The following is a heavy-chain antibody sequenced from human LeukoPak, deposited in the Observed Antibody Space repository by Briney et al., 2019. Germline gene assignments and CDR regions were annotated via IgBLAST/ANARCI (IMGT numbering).Heavy chain of an antibody. CDR3: TTDLKGMVRGVHYYYYMDV. D-gene: IGHD3-10*01. V-gene: IGHV3-15*01. Sequence: GGSLRLSCAASGFTFSNAWMSWVRQAPGKGLEWVGRIKSKTDGGTTDYAAPVKGRFTISRDDSKNTLYLQTNSLKTEDTAVYYCTTDLKGMVRGVHYYYYMDVWGKGTTVTISS. CDR2: IKSKTDGGTT. CDR1: GFTFSNAW. J-gene: IGHJ6*03.